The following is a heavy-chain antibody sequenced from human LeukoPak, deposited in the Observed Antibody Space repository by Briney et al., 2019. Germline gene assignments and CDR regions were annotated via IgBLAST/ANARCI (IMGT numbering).Heavy chain of an antibody. D-gene: IGHD6-13*01. CDR3: AKRDSAGSGTGKYYFDY. Sequence: PGGSLRLSCAASGFTFSGFGMHWVRQAPGQGLEWVAFIQYNGNNKYYANSVKGRFTLSRDNSENTLYLQMNSLRAEDTAIYYCAKRDSAGSGTGKYYFDYWGQGTLVTVSS. CDR2: IQYNGNNK. V-gene: IGHV3-30*02. CDR1: GFTFSGFG. J-gene: IGHJ4*02.